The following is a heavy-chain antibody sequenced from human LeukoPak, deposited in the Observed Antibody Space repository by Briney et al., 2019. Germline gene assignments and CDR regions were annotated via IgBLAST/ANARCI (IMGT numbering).Heavy chain of an antibody. Sequence: ASVKVSCKTSGYTFTNYGMSWLRQAPGQGLEWMGWISAYNGGTKYLQSLQGRVTMTTDTSTSTVYMELRSLRSDDTAVYYCARDNPYYYVYWGQGTLVTVSS. CDR2: ISAYNGGT. CDR1: GYTFTNYG. V-gene: IGHV1-18*01. D-gene: IGHD3-16*01. J-gene: IGHJ4*02. CDR3: ARDNPYYYVY.